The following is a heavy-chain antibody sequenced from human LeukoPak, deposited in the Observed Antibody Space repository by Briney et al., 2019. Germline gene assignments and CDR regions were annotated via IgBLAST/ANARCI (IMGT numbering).Heavy chain of an antibody. CDR3: TRQIAVAGSEDY. J-gene: IGHJ4*02. D-gene: IGHD6-19*01. CDR1: GFTFSGSA. Sequence: GGSLRLSCAASGFTFSGSAMHWVRPASGKGREWVGRIRSKANSYATAYAASVTGRFTISRDDSKNTAYLQMNSLKTEDTAVYYCTRQIAVAGSEDYWGQGTLVTVSS. V-gene: IGHV3-73*01. CDR2: IRSKANSYAT.